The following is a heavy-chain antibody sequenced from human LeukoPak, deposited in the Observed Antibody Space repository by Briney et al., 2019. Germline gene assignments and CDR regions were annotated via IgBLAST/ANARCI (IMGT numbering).Heavy chain of an antibody. D-gene: IGHD3-16*01. V-gene: IGHV3-7*04. CDR3: ARGLNPAIDI. CDR2: IREHGSDK. J-gene: IGHJ4*02. CDR1: VYNLRSYC. Sequence: GGSLRLSCAASVYNLRSYCANWAPEARGKGRVGVANIREHGSDKVYMGAVRGRVTISRDNADSSLYLQMNSLSADDTAVYYCARGLNPAIDIWGQGTLVTVSS.